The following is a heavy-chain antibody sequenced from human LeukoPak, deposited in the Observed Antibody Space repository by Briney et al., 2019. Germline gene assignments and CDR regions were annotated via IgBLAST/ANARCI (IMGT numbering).Heavy chain of an antibody. V-gene: IGHV4-59*01. CDR2: IYYSGST. D-gene: IGHD3-3*02. J-gene: IGHJ4*02. CDR3: ARDSHSIGH. CDR1: GGSISSYY. Sequence: SETLSLTCTVSGGSISSYYWSWIRQPPGKGLEWIGYIYYSGSTNYNPSLKSRVTISVDTSKNQFSLKLSSVTAADTAVYYCARDSHSIGHWGQGALVTVSS.